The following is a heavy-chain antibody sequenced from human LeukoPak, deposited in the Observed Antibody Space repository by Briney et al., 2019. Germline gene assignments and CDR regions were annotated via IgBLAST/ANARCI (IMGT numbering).Heavy chain of an antibody. D-gene: IGHD6-13*01. CDR3: ASLPRGSSCLDY. J-gene: IGHJ4*02. CDR1: GGSIISGGYY. Sequence: SQTLSLTCTVSGGSIISGGYYWSWIRQHPGKVLEWIGYSYYSGSTYYNPSLKSRVTISVDTFKNQFSLKLSSVTAADTAVYYCASLPRGSSCLDYWGQGTLVTVSS. CDR2: SYYSGST. V-gene: IGHV4-31*03.